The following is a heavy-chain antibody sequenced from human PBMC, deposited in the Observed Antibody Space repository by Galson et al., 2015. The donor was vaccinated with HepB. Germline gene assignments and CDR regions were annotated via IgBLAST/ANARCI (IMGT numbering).Heavy chain of an antibody. CDR3: GVYSYGAVGH. J-gene: IGHJ4*02. D-gene: IGHD5-18*01. Sequence: GPGKGPEWVGRIKSKRDDGTADHAAPVKGRFTISRDDSKDTLYLQMDSLKTEDTAVYYCGVYSYGAVGHWGQGTLVTVSS. CDR2: IKSKRDDGTA. V-gene: IGHV3-15*01.